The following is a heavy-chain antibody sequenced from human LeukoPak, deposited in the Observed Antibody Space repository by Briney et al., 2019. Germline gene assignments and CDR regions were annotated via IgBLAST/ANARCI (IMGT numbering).Heavy chain of an antibody. J-gene: IGHJ4*02. D-gene: IGHD2-2*01. V-gene: IGHV4-59*12. CDR2: IYYSGST. CDR1: GGSISSYY. Sequence: SETLSLTCTVSGGSISSYYWSWIRQPPGKGLEWIGYIYYSGSTNYNPSLKSRVTISVDTSKYQFSLKLSSVTAADTAVYYCARHFDCSSTSCYGYLDYWGQGTLVTVSS. CDR3: ARHFDCSSTSCYGYLDY.